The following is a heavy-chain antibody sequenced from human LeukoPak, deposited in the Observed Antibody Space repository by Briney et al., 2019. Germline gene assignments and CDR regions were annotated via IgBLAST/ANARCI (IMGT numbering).Heavy chain of an antibody. J-gene: IGHJ4*02. D-gene: IGHD3-3*01. CDR3: ARGRGTYDFWSGYYKGYYFDY. CDR2: INHSGSN. V-gene: IGHV4-34*01. CDR1: GGSFSGYY. Sequence: SETLSLTCAVYGGSFSGYYWSWIRQPPGKGLEWIGEINHSGSNKYNTYLKSRVTISVDPSKNQFSLKLSSVTAADTAVYYCARGRGTYDFWSGYYKGYYFDYWGQGTLVTVSS.